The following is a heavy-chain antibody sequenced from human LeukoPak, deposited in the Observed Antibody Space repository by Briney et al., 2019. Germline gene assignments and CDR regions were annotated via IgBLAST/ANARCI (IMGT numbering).Heavy chain of an antibody. Sequence: GGSLRLSCAASGFTFTTYGMHWVRQAPGKGLEWVAFIQNDEIDKFYADSVKGRFTISRDNSKNTLYLQMNSLRAEDTAVYYCARQTGITMIVAREYYFDYWGQGTLVTVSS. V-gene: IGHV3-30*12. D-gene: IGHD3-22*01. CDR3: ARQTGITMIVAREYYFDY. CDR1: GFTFTTYG. CDR2: IQNDEIDK. J-gene: IGHJ4*02.